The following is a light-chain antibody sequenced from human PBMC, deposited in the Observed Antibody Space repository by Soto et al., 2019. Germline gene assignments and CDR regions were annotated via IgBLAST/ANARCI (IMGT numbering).Light chain of an antibody. J-gene: IGLJ1*01. V-gene: IGLV2-14*03. CDR1: SSDVGAYDF. CDR3: SSYTTSSTRV. Sequence: QSVLTQPASVPVSPGQSITLSCTGTSSDVGAYDFVSWYQQHPDKAPKLMINEVRNRPSGVSNRFSGSKSVNTATLTISGLQAEDEADYYCSSYTTSSTRVFGTGTKVTVL. CDR2: EVR.